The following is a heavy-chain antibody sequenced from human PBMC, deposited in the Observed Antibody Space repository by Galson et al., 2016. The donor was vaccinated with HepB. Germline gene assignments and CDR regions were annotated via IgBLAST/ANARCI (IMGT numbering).Heavy chain of an antibody. D-gene: IGHD3/OR15-3a*01. Sequence: SLRLSCAASGFTFSNASLSWVRQAPGKGLEWVGRIKSKTDGGPADYAAPVKGRFTISRDESKNMLYLQMNSLKTEDTAVYHCTTHPWTSSVGSIYYFDYWGQGTLVTVSS. CDR2: IKSKTDGGPA. CDR1: GFTFSNAS. V-gene: IGHV3-15*01. CDR3: TTHPWTSSVGSIYYFDY. J-gene: IGHJ4*02.